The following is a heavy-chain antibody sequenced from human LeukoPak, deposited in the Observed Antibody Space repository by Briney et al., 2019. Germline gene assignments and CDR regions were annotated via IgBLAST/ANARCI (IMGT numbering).Heavy chain of an antibody. V-gene: IGHV3-72*01. Sequence: GGSLRLSCSASALTLSDHFIDWVRQGPGKGLEWVGRSRPKRNSYTTEYAASVKGRFAISRDDSKNSLFLQMNSLRAEDTAVYYCARATILGGGANFHYWGQGTLVTVSS. D-gene: IGHD1-26*01. CDR3: ARATILGGGANFHY. J-gene: IGHJ4*02. CDR2: SRPKRNSYTT. CDR1: ALTLSDHF.